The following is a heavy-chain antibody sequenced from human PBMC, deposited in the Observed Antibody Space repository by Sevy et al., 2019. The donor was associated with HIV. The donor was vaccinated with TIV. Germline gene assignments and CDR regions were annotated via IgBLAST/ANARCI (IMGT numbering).Heavy chain of an antibody. CDR2: ISSSSSTI. Sequence: GSLRLSCAASGFTFSSYSMNWVHQAPGKGLEWVSYISSSSSTIYYAASVKGRFTISRDNAKNSLYLQMNSLRDEDTAVYYCAREGKEGAASDDAFDIWGQGTMVTVSS. D-gene: IGHD6-13*01. J-gene: IGHJ3*02. CDR1: GFTFSSYS. CDR3: AREGKEGAASDDAFDI. V-gene: IGHV3-48*02.